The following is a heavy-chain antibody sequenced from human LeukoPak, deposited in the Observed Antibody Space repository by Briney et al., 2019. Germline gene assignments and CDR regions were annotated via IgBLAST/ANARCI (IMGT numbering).Heavy chain of an antibody. CDR2: INPNSGGT. J-gene: IGHJ4*02. D-gene: IGHD5-12*01. CDR1: GYTFTGYY. V-gene: IGHV1-2*02. Sequence: EASVKVSCKASGYTFTGYYMHWVRQAPGQGLEWMGWINPNSGGTNYAQKFQGRVTMTRDTSISTAYMELSRLRSDDTAAYYCARYSGYDPFDYWGQGTLVTVSS. CDR3: ARYSGYDPFDY.